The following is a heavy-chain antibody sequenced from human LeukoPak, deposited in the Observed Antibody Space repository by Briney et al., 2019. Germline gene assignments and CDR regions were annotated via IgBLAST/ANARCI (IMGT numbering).Heavy chain of an antibody. CDR1: GFTFSSYW. V-gene: IGHV3-7*01. CDR2: IKQDGSEK. Sequence: QPGGSLRLSCAASGFTFSSYWMSWVRQAPGKGLEWVANIKQDGSEKYYVDSVKGRFTISRDNAKNSLYLQMNSLRAEDTAVYYCARFGYEDYYGMDVWGQGTTVTVSS. J-gene: IGHJ6*02. D-gene: IGHD5-12*01. CDR3: ARFGYEDYYGMDV.